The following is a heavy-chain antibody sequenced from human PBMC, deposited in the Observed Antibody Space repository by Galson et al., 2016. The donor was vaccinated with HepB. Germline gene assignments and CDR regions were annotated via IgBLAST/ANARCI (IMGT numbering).Heavy chain of an antibody. Sequence: PALVKPTQPLTLTCTLSGSPVNNNGVAVGWIRQPPGKALEWLAIIYWDGEERYNPSLKSRLTVSKDTFKNEVVVKLTNMDPVDTGTYHCAHSCRRERCGDVRCFIFDDWGQGALVTVSS. CDR3: AHSCRRERCGDVRCFIFDD. CDR2: IYWDGEE. J-gene: IGHJ4*02. D-gene: IGHD2-8*02. CDR1: GSPVNNNGVA. V-gene: IGHV2-5*02.